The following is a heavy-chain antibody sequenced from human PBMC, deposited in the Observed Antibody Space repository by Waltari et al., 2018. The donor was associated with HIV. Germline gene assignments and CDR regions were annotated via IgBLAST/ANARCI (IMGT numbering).Heavy chain of an antibody. CDR3: AKGASGWSPGY. Sequence: QVQLVESGGGVVQPGMSLRLSCAASGFTFSSYAMHWVRQAPGKGLGWVAVISYYGDNKYYADSVKGRFTISRDNSKNTLYLQVNSLRAEDTAVYYCAKGASGWSPGYWGQGTLVTVSS. J-gene: IGHJ4*02. CDR1: GFTFSSYA. CDR2: ISYYGDNK. D-gene: IGHD6-19*01. V-gene: IGHV3-30*18.